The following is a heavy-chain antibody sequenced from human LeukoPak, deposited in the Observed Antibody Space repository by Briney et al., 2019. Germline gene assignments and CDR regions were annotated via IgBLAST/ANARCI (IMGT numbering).Heavy chain of an antibody. CDR3: ARHIRGAYYYFDY. Sequence: PSETLSLTCTVSGDSISSYYWSWIRQPAGKGLEWIGRIFASGSTNYNPSLKSRVSISVDTSKNQFSLKMNSVTAADTAVYFCARHIRGAYYYFDYWGQGTLVTVSS. CDR1: GDSISSYY. D-gene: IGHD3-10*01. J-gene: IGHJ4*02. V-gene: IGHV4-4*07. CDR2: IFASGST.